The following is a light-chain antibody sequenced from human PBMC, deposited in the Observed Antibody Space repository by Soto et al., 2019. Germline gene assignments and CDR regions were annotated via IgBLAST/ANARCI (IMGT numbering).Light chain of an antibody. CDR1: QSLLYNNTYNY. CDR3: MQVLQSPIT. CDR2: FGS. V-gene: IGKV2-28*01. Sequence: EIVMTQSPLTLPVNPGEPASISCRSSQSLLYNNTYNYLDWYVQKPGQSPQLLIYFGSNRAPGVPDRFSGSGSGTDFTLKISRVEAEDVGVYYCMQVLQSPITFGQGTRLEIK. J-gene: IGKJ5*01.